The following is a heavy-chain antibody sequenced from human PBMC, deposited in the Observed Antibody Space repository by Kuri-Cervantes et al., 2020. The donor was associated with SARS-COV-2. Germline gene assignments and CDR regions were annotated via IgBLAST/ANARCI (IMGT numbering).Heavy chain of an antibody. Sequence: GSLRLSCAVYGGSFSGYYWSWIRQPPGKGLEWIGEINHSGSTNYNPSLKSRVTISVDTSKNQFSLKLSSVTAADTAVYYCARQRGGFLEWLLYYDYWGQGTLVTCYS. CDR1: GGSFSGYY. V-gene: IGHV4-34*01. D-gene: IGHD3-3*01. J-gene: IGHJ4*02. CDR2: INHSGST. CDR3: ARQRGGFLEWLLYYDY.